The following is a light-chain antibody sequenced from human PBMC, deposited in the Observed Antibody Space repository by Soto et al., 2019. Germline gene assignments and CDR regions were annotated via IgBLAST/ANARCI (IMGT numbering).Light chain of an antibody. CDR1: QSLSSSK. V-gene: IGKV3-20*01. J-gene: IGKJ2*01. CDR2: GAS. Sequence: EVVLTQSPGTLSLSPGERATLPCRASQSLSSSKLVWYQQKPGQAPRLVIYGASSGAPGIPDRFIGSGSGTDFTLTICRLEPDDFAVYYGQQYDSSPRTFGQGTKLEIK. CDR3: QQYDSSPRT.